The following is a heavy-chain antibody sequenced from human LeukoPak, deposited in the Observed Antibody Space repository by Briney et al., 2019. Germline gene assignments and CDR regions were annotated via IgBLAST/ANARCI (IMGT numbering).Heavy chain of an antibody. CDR3: ARDRGDMVTNHHYYYYGMDV. J-gene: IGHJ6*02. CDR2: INPSGGST. V-gene: IGHV1-46*01. Sequence: GASVKVSCKASGYTFTSYYMHWVRQAPGQGLEWMGIINPSGGSTSYAQKFQGRVTMTRDTSTSTVYMELSSLRSEDTAVYYCARDRGDMVTNHHYYYYGMDVWGQGTTVNVSS. CDR1: GYTFTSYY. D-gene: IGHD5-18*01.